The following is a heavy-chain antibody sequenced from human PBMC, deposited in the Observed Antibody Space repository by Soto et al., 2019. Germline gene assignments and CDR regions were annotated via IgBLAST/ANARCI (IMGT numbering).Heavy chain of an antibody. J-gene: IGHJ6*02. V-gene: IGHV1-18*04. Sequence: ASVKVSCKASGYTFTTYGISWVRQAPGQGLEWMGWISPYNGTTKYAEKFQGEMTMTTDTAASTAYMDLRSLRSDDTAVYYCARDGERDTGLNFYYYLHGMDAWGQGTRVTVSS. D-gene: IGHD1-1*01. CDR1: GYTFTTYG. CDR2: ISPYNGTT. CDR3: ARDGERDTGLNFYYYLHGMDA.